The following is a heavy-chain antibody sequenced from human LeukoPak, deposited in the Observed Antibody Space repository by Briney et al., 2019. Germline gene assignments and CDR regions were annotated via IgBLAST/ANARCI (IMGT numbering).Heavy chain of an antibody. CDR2: VSPSGDST. CDR3: AKDPLRYCSGSSCFHYFDY. J-gene: IGHJ4*02. Sequence: GGSLRLSRAASEFTLSIYAMIWVRQAPGKGLEWVSTVSPSGDSTYYADSVKGRFTISRDNSKNALYLQMNGLRAEDSAVHYCAKDPLRYCSGSSCFHYFDYWGQGTLVTVSS. D-gene: IGHD2-15*01. V-gene: IGHV3-23*01. CDR1: EFTLSIYA.